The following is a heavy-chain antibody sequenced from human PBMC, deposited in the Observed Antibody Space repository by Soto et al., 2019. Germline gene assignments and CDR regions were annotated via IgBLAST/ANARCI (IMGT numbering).Heavy chain of an antibody. Sequence: QVQLVQSGAEVKKPGSSVKVSCKASGGTFSSYTISWVRQAPGQGLEWMGRIIPILGIANYAQKFQGRVTITADKSTSTAYMELSSLRSEDTAVYYCATQAYCSGGSCYPDYWGQGTPVTVSS. V-gene: IGHV1-69*02. CDR3: ATQAYCSGGSCYPDY. CDR1: GGTFSSYT. D-gene: IGHD2-15*01. CDR2: IIPILGIA. J-gene: IGHJ4*02.